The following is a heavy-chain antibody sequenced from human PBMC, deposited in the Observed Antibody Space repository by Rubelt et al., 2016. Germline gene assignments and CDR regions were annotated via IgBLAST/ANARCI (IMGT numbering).Heavy chain of an antibody. V-gene: IGHV4-59*01. CDR3: ARVVAAAGTSYYGMDV. Sequence: QVQLQESGPGLVKPSETLSLTCTVSGGSISSYYWSWIRQPPGKGLEWIGYIYYSGSNNYNPSLKSRVTRSVDTSKNQFSLNLSSVNAADTAVDYWARVVAAAGTSYYGMDVWGQGTTVTVS. J-gene: IGHJ6*02. CDR1: GGSISSYY. CDR2: IYYSGSN. D-gene: IGHD6-13*01.